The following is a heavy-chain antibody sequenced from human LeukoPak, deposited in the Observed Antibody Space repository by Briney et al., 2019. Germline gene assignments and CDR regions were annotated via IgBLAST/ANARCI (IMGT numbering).Heavy chain of an antibody. D-gene: IGHD7-27*01. V-gene: IGHV3-30-3*01. CDR2: ISYDGSNK. CDR3: ARESALGWGFYFDY. CDR1: GFTFSSYA. J-gene: IGHJ4*02. Sequence: AGGSLRLSCAASGFTFSSYAMHWVCQAPGKGLEWVAVISYDGSNKYYADSVKGRFTISRDNSKNTLYLQMNSLRAEDTAVYYCARESALGWGFYFDYWGQGTLVTVSS.